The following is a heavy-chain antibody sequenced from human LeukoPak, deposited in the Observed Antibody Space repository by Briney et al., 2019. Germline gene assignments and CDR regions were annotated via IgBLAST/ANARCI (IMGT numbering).Heavy chain of an antibody. Sequence: PSETLSLTCTVSGGSISSGGYYWSWIRQHPGRGLEWIGYIYYSGSTYYNPSLKSRVTISVDTSKNQFSLKLSSVTAADTAMYYCARDYPYMSGRYMDVWGKGTTVTVSS. CDR1: GGSISSGGYY. CDR3: ARDYPYMSGRYMDV. V-gene: IGHV4-31*03. J-gene: IGHJ6*03. D-gene: IGHD3-10*02. CDR2: IYYSGST.